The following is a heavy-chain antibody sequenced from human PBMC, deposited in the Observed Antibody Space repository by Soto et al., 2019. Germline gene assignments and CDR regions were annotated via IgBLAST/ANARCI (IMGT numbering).Heavy chain of an antibody. CDR1: GYTFTSYA. CDR2: INAGNGNT. Sequence: QVQLVQSGAEVKKPGASVKVSCKASGYTFTSYAMHWVRQAPGQRLEWMGWINAGNGNTKYSQQFQGRVTITRDTAASTAYMELSSLRSEETAVYYCARGRFIGGYSYGYYYYYGMDVWVQGTTVTVSS. V-gene: IGHV1-3*01. D-gene: IGHD5-18*01. J-gene: IGHJ6*02. CDR3: ARGRFIGGYSYGYYYYYGMDV.